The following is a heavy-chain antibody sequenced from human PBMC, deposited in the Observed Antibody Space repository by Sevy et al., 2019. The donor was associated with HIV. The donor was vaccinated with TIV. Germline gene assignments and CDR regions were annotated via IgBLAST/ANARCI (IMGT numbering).Heavy chain of an antibody. Sequence: GGSLRLSCAASGFTFSSYAMHWVRQAPGKGLEWVAVISYDGSNKYYTDSVKGRFTIYRDNSNNTLYLQMNSLRPEDTALYYCASPHYYDSSGYYYGIDYWGQGTLVTVSS. J-gene: IGHJ4*02. V-gene: IGHV3-30-3*01. D-gene: IGHD3-22*01. CDR3: ASPHYYDSSGYYYGIDY. CDR2: ISYDGSNK. CDR1: GFTFSSYA.